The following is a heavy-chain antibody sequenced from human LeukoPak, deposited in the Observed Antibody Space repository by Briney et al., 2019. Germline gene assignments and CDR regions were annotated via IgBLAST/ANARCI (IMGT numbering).Heavy chain of an antibody. CDR3: ARSRGWLQSHPLGY. Sequence: SETLSLTCAVYGGSFSGYYWSWIRQPPGKGLEWIGEINHSGSTNYNPSLKSRVTISVDTSENQFSLKLSSVTAADTAVYYCARSRGWLQSHPLGYWGQGTLVTVSS. CDR1: GGSFSGYY. J-gene: IGHJ4*02. D-gene: IGHD5-24*01. V-gene: IGHV4-34*01. CDR2: INHSGST.